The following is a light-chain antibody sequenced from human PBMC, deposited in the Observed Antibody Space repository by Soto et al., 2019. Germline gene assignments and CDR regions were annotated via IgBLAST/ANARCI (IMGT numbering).Light chain of an antibody. CDR2: DVS. CDR3: NSLSATGTSYV. J-gene: IGLJ1*01. V-gene: IGLV2-14*03. Sequence: QSALTQPASVSGSPGQAITISCSGTSSDVGAFNYVSWYQQHPGKAPKLMIYDVSNRPSGVSNRFSGSKPGSTASLTISGLQAEDEAEYYCNSLSATGTSYVFGTGTKVTVL. CDR1: SSDVGAFNY.